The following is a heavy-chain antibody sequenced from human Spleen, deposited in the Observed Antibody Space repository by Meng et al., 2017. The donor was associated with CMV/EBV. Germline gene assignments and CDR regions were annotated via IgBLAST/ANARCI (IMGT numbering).Heavy chain of an antibody. V-gene: IGHV4-59*01. Sequence: SETLSLTCTVSGASISSYYWSWIRQPPGKGLEWIGYIYYSGNINYNPSLKSRVTISVDTSKNHFSLKLRSMTAADTAVYYCARGGVTGDVWGQGTTVTVSS. D-gene: IGHD2-21*02. CDR2: IYYSGNI. CDR1: GASISSYY. CDR3: ARGGVTGDV. J-gene: IGHJ6*02.